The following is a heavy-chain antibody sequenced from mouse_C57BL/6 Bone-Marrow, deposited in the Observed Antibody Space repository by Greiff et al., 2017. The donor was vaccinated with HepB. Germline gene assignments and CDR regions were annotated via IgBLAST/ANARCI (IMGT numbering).Heavy chain of an antibody. CDR1: GYAFSSSW. CDR3: ARRGDYDEGFDY. Sequence: VQLQQSGPELVKPGASVKISCKASGYAFSSSWMNWVKQRPGKGLEWIGRIYPGDGDPNYNGKFKGKATLTADKSSSTAYMQLSSLTSEDSAVYFCARRGDYDEGFDYWGQGTTLTVSS. D-gene: IGHD2-4*01. CDR2: IYPGDGDP. J-gene: IGHJ2*01. V-gene: IGHV1-82*01.